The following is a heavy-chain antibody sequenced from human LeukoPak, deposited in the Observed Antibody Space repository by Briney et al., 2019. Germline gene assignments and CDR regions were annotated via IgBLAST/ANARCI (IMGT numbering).Heavy chain of an antibody. CDR1: GFAFGIYA. J-gene: IGHJ4*02. D-gene: IGHD1-26*01. CDR3: ARDDKWAFDY. CDR2: ISSTNAI. Sequence: GGSLRLSCSASGFAFGIYALNWFRHTPGKGLEWLSYISSTNAIYYADSAKGRFTISRDNAKESLYLQMNSLRAEDTAVYYCARDDKWAFDYWGQGTLVTVSS. V-gene: IGHV3-69-1*02.